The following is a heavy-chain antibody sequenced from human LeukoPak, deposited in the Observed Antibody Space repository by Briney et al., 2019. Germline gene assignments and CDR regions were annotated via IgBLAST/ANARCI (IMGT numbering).Heavy chain of an antibody. CDR2: INHSGST. Sequence: SETLSLTCAVYGGSFSGYYWSWIRQLPGKGLEWIGEINHSGSTNYNPSLKSRVTISVDTSKNQFSLNLTFVTAADTAVYYCARFTPQGYGWGGYNRFDPWGQGTLVTVSS. CDR3: ARFTPQGYGWGGYNRFDP. D-gene: IGHD3-16*01. J-gene: IGHJ5*02. CDR1: GGSFSGYY. V-gene: IGHV4-34*01.